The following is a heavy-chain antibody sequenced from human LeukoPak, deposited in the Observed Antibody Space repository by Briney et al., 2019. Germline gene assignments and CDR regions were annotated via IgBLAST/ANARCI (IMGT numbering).Heavy chain of an antibody. V-gene: IGHV1-2*02. D-gene: IGHD5-18*01. CDR1: GYTFTGYY. J-gene: IGHJ4*02. CDR2: INPNSGGT. CDR3: AKAFRLWIQLWSHPFDY. Sequence: GASVKVSCKASGYTFTGYYMHWVRQAPGQGLEWMGWINPNSGGTNYAQKFQGRVTMTRDTSISTAYMELSRLRSDDTAVYYCAKAFRLWIQLWSHPFDYWGQGTLVTVSS.